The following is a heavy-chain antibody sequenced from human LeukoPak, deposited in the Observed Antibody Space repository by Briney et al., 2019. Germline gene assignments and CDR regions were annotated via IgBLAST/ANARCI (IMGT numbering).Heavy chain of an antibody. V-gene: IGHV4-39*01. J-gene: IGHJ4*02. CDR2: IYYSGST. Sequence: SQTLSLTCTVSGGSIGSSSYYWGWIRQPPGSGLEWIGSIYYSGSTYYNPSLKCRVTISVDTSKNQFSLKLSSVTAADTAVYYCARHLRFVSGGWYEYFDYWGQGTLVTVSA. CDR1: GGSIGSSSYY. CDR3: ARHLRFVSGGWYEYFDY. D-gene: IGHD6-19*01.